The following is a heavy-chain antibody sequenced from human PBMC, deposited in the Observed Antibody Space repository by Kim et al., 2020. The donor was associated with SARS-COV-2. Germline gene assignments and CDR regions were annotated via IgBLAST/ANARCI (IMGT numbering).Heavy chain of an antibody. CDR2: IIPILGIA. V-gene: IGHV1-69*04. Sequence: SVKVSSKASGGTFSSYAISWVRQAPGQGLEWMGRIIPILGIANYAQKFQGRVTITADKSTSTAYMELSSLRSEDTAVYYCARDLRPIAAAGPGWGYYYGMDVWGQGTTVTVSS. CDR3: ARDLRPIAAAGPGWGYYYGMDV. J-gene: IGHJ6*02. D-gene: IGHD6-13*01. CDR1: GGTFSSYA.